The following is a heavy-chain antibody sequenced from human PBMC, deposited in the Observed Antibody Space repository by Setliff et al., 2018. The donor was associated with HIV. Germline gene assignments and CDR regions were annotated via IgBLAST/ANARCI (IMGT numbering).Heavy chain of an antibody. V-gene: IGHV4-59*13. CDR3: ARDFTYDNSGSLTGYGMDV. Sequence: SETLSLTCSVSGGSISSYSWSWIRQVPGKGLEWIGKIYYGGSANYKPSLKSRVTISTDWHRNQFSLELRSVTTADTAVYYCARDFTYDNSGSLTGYGMDVWGQGTAVTVS. J-gene: IGHJ6*02. CDR1: GGSISSYS. D-gene: IGHD3-22*01. CDR2: IYYGGSA.